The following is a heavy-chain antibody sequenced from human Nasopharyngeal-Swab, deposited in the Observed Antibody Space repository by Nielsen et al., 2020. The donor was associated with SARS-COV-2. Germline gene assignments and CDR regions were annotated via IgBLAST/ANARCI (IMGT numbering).Heavy chain of an antibody. D-gene: IGHD3-22*01. CDR2: INPSSGSP. CDR1: GYTFTTYY. Sequence: ASVKVSCKASGYTFTTYYIHWVRQAPGQGLEWMGIINPSSGSPSYLQKLQDRVTITRDKSTSTVYMELSSLKSEDTAMYYCARDHPFYERSGYSFDSWGQGTLVTVSS. CDR3: ARDHPFYERSGYSFDS. J-gene: IGHJ4*02. V-gene: IGHV1-46*04.